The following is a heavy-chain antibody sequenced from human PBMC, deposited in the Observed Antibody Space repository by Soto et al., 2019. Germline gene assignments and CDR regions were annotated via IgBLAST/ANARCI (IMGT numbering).Heavy chain of an antibody. D-gene: IGHD3-10*01. V-gene: IGHV4-39*01. Sequence: TSETLSLTCTVSGGSISSSSYYWGWIRQPPGKGLEWIGSIYYSGSTYYNPSLKSRVTISVDTSKNQFSLKLSSVTAADTAVYYCASYYYGSGSYPWFDPWGQGTLVTVSS. J-gene: IGHJ5*02. CDR2: IYYSGST. CDR1: GGSISSSSYY. CDR3: ASYYYGSGSYPWFDP.